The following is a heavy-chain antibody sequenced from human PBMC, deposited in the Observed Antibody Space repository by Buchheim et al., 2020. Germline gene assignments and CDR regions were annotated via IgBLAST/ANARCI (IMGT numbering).Heavy chain of an antibody. CDR1: GFTFSSYW. J-gene: IGHJ6*02. Sequence: EVQLVESGGGLVQPGGSLRLSCAASGFTFSSYWMTWVRQAPGKGLEWVANIKADGSEGYYVDSVKGRFTISRANAMNSLFLQMSSLRAEDTAVYYGARGTRDYYGMDVWGQGTT. CDR2: IKADGSEG. V-gene: IGHV3-7*01. CDR3: ARGTRDYYGMDV.